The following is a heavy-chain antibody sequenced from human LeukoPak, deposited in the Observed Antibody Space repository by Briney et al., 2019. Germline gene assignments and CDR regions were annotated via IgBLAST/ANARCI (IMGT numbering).Heavy chain of an antibody. Sequence: ASVKVSCKASGYTFTSYGISWVRRAPGQGLEWMGWISAYNGNTNYAQKLQGRVTMTTDTSTSTAYMELSRLRSDDTAVYYCARVITAYSSGWYPGDYWGQGTLVTVSS. CDR2: ISAYNGNT. J-gene: IGHJ4*02. V-gene: IGHV1-18*01. CDR3: ARVITAYSSGWYPGDY. D-gene: IGHD6-19*01. CDR1: GYTFTSYG.